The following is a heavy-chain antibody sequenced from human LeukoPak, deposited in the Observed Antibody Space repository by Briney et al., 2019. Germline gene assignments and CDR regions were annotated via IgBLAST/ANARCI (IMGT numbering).Heavy chain of an antibody. CDR3: ARHSSGFSWFDP. D-gene: IGHD6-19*01. V-gene: IGHV4-59*01. CDR1: GDSISGYY. J-gene: IGHJ5*02. Sequence: SETLYLTCNVSGDSISGYYWSWIRQAPGKELEWIGYIYYSGNTNYNPSLESRVTISIDTSKNQFSLNLISVTAADTGVYYCARHSSGFSWFDPWGQGILVTVSS. CDR2: IYYSGNT.